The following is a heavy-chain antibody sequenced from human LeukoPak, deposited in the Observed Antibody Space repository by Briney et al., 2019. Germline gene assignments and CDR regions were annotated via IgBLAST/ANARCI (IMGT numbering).Heavy chain of an antibody. Sequence: SETLSLTCTVSGGSINNYYWTWIRQPPGKGLECIGYVYYTGSTYYNPSLKSRVTISVDSSKNQFSLKLNSVTAADTAVYYCARDSSTVTTRHFDYWGQGTLVTVSS. CDR2: VYYTGST. CDR3: ARDSSTVTTRHFDY. D-gene: IGHD4-17*01. J-gene: IGHJ4*02. CDR1: GGSINNYY. V-gene: IGHV4-59*01.